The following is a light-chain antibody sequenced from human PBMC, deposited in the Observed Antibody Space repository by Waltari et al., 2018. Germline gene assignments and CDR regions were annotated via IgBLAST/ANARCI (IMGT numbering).Light chain of an antibody. CDR1: SSYVGTYNY. Sequence: QSALTQPASVSGSPGQSITISCTGTSSYVGTYNYVPWYQQYPGKAPTLVIYEVTNRPSGVSDRFSGSKSGSTASLTISGLQPDDEAHYYCSSYTSATTLVVFGPGTWVTV. CDR3: SSYTSATTLVV. CDR2: EVT. V-gene: IGLV2-14*01. J-gene: IGLJ1*01.